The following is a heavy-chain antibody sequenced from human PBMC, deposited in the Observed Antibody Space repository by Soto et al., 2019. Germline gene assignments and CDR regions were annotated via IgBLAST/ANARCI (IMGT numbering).Heavy chain of an antibody. V-gene: IGHV1-18*01. CDR2: ISADNGNT. J-gene: IGHJ4*02. CDR1: GYSFASLG. CDR3: ARDGYNWNYSFDY. Sequence: QVQLVQSGAEVEKPGASLKVSCKASGYSFASLGITWVREYPGQGLEWMGGISADNGNTNSAQKLQGRVTMTTDTTTSTAYMELSSLRSDDTAVYDCARDGYNWNYSFDYWGQGTLVTVSS. D-gene: IGHD1-7*01.